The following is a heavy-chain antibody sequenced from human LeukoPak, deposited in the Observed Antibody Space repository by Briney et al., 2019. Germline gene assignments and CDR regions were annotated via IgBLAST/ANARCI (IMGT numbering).Heavy chain of an antibody. CDR2: INVSPAYI. J-gene: IGHJ3*02. CDR1: GFAFSSYS. Sequence: GGSLRLSCAASGFAFSSYSMTWVRQAPGKGLEWVSSINVSPAYISYADSVKGRFTISRDNAKNSLYLHVNSLRAEDTAVYFCARDLNWGAGAWDIWGQGTMVTVSS. V-gene: IGHV3-21*01. CDR3: ARDLNWGAGAWDI. D-gene: IGHD7-27*01.